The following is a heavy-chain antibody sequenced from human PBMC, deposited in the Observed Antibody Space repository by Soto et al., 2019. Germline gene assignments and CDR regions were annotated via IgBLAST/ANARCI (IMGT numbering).Heavy chain of an antibody. V-gene: IGHV3-64D*06. J-gene: IGHJ5*02. CDR2: ISSNGDSA. Sequence: GGSLRLSCSASGFTFSMFSMHWVRQAPGKGLEYVSGISSNGDSAYYADSVKGRFTISRDNSKNTLYLQMSSLRAVDTAVYYCVHPRSTVQIPPTWGQGTLVTVSS. CDR3: VHPRSTVQIPPT. D-gene: IGHD4-17*01. CDR1: GFTFSMFS.